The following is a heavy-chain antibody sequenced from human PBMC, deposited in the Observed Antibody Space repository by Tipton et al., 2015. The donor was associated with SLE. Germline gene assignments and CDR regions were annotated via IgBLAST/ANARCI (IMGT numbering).Heavy chain of an antibody. J-gene: IGHJ4*02. CDR1: GFTFSSYA. Sequence: SLRLSCAASGFTFSSYAMSWVRQAPGKGLEWVPAISGSGGSTYYADSVKGRFTISRDNSKNTLYLQMNSLRAEDTAVYYCAPPLITTTSFDYWGQGTLVTVSS. CDR2: ISGSGGST. CDR3: APPLITTTSFDY. V-gene: IGHV3-23*01. D-gene: IGHD1-26*01.